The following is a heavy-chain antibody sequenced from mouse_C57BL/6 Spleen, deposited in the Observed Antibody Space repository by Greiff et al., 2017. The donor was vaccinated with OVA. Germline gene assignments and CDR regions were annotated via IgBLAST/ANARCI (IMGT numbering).Heavy chain of an antibody. CDR1: GYTFTSYW. V-gene: IGHV1-53*01. J-gene: IGHJ4*01. CDR2: INPSNGGT. CDR3: ARSMVTGYYAMDY. D-gene: IGHD2-2*01. Sequence: QVQLKQPGTELVKPGASVKLSCKASGYTFTSYWMHWVKQRPGQGLEWIGNINPSNGGTNYNEKFKSKATLTVDKSSSTAYMQLSSLTSEDSAVYYCARSMVTGYYAMDYWGQGTSVTVSS.